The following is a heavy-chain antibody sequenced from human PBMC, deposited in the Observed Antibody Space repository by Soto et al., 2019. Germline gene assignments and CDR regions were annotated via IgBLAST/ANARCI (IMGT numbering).Heavy chain of an antibody. J-gene: IGHJ4*02. V-gene: IGHV4-4*02. CDR3: ARGYCSGGSCYPFDY. D-gene: IGHD2-15*01. CDR1: GGSISSSNW. CDR2: IYHSGST. Sequence: QVQLQESGPGLVKPSGTLSLTCAVSGGSISSSNWWSWVRQPPGKGLEWIGEIYHSGSTNYNPSLKRRVTISVDKSKNQFALKLSSVTAADTAVYYCARGYCSGGSCYPFDYWGQGTLVTVSS.